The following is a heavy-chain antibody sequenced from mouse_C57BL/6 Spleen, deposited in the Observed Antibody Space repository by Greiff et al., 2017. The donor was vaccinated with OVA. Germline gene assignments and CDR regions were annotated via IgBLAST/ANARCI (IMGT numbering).Heavy chain of an antibody. CDR3: ARYYGSSYDYAMDY. Sequence: VQLQQSGAELVRPGTSVKMSCKASGYTFTNYWIGWAKQRPGHGLEWIGDIYPGGGYTNYNEKFKGKATLTAYKSSSTAYMQFSSLTSEDSAIYYCARYYGSSYDYAMDYWGQGTSVTVSS. J-gene: IGHJ4*01. V-gene: IGHV1-63*01. CDR2: IYPGGGYT. D-gene: IGHD1-1*01. CDR1: GYTFTNYW.